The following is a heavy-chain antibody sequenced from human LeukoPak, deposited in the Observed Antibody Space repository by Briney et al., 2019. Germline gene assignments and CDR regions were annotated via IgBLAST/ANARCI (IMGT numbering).Heavy chain of an antibody. J-gene: IGHJ4*02. V-gene: IGHV3-7*01. Sequence: GGSLRLSCAASGFIFTGYFMSWVRQAPGKGLEWVASIKHDGSEKYYVDSVRGRFTISRDNTKNLLYLQMSSLRAEDTAVYYCATDRGWRTSGYYLYYFEYWGQGTPVTLSS. D-gene: IGHD3-3*01. CDR2: IKHDGSEK. CDR1: GFIFTGYF. CDR3: ATDRGWRTSGYYLYYFEY.